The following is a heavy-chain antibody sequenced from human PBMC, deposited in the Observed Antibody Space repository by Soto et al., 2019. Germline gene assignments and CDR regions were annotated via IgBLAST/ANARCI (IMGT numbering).Heavy chain of an antibody. Sequence: GASVEVSCKASEGTFSSYAISWVRQAPGQGLEWMGGIIPIFGTANYAQKFQGRVTITADESTSTAYMELSSLRSEDTAVYYCARGSKVGAKRTYYYYYGMDVWGQGTTVTVSS. CDR2: IIPIFGTA. CDR1: EGTFSSYA. D-gene: IGHD1-26*01. CDR3: ARGSKVGAKRTYYYYYGMDV. J-gene: IGHJ6*02. V-gene: IGHV1-69*13.